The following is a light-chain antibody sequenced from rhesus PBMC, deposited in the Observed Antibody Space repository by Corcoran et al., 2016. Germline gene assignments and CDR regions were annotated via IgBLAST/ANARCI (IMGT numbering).Light chain of an antibody. V-gene: IGKV1-46*01. CDR2: STS. CDR3: QRYYSASWT. J-gene: IGKJ1*01. CDR1: QSFSSS. Sequence: DIQMTQSPSSLSVSVGDSVTITCRASQSFSSSLAWYQQNPGKAPKLLNYSTSRLQSGVPSRFSGSYSGTVFTLTISSLQPEDIGSYYCQRYYSASWTFGQGTKVEIK.